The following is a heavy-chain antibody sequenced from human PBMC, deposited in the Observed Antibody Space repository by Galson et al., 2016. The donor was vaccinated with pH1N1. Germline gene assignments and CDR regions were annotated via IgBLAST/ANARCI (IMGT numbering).Heavy chain of an antibody. CDR1: AFSVRNNF. CDR2: IYSDGST. J-gene: IGHJ4*02. CDR3: ARDKRRYFDS. Sequence: SLRLSCASYAFSVRNNFMTWVRQPPGKALEWVSTIYSDGSTNYGDFVKGRFTVSRDISENTVFLQLNSLSVDDTAVYYCARDKRRYFDSWGQGTLVIVSP. V-gene: IGHV3-53*01.